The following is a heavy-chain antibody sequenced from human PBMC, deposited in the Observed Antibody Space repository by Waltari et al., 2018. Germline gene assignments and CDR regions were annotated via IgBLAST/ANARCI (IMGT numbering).Heavy chain of an antibody. CDR2: INHSGST. Sequence: QVQLQQWGAGLWKPSEILSLTCAVYGGSFSGYYWSWIRQPPGKGLEWIGEINHSGSTNYNPSLKSRVTISVDTSKNQFSLKLSSVTAADTAVYYCARSPRITIFGVVINGYYMDVWGKGTTVTVSS. CDR1: GGSFSGYY. V-gene: IGHV4-34*01. J-gene: IGHJ6*03. CDR3: ARSPRITIFGVVINGYYMDV. D-gene: IGHD3-3*01.